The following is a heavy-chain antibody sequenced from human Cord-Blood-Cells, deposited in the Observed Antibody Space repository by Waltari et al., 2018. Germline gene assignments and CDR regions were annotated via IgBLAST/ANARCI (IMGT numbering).Heavy chain of an antibody. CDR1: GGSISSYS. V-gene: IGHV4-59*01. J-gene: IGHJ3*02. CDR2: IYYSGST. CDR3: ARERYSSSSIAFDI. Sequence: QVQLQESGPGLVKPSETLSLTCTVSGGSISSYSWIWIRQPPGKGLEWIGYIYYSGSTNYNPSLKSRVTISVDTSKNQFSLKLSSVTAADTAVYYCARERYSSSSIAFDIWGQGTMVTVSS. D-gene: IGHD6-6*01.